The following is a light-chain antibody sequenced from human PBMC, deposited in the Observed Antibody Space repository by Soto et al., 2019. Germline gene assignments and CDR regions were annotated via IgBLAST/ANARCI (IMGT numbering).Light chain of an antibody. V-gene: IGLV1-44*01. CDR2: SNT. Sequence: QSVLTQPPSASGTPGQRVTISCSGGSSNIGSSAVNWYQQLPGPAPKLLIYSNTQRPSGVPDRFSGSKSGTSASLAISGLQSEDEADYYCAAWDDSLNGHVFGTGTKLTVL. CDR1: SSNIGSSA. CDR3: AAWDDSLNGHV. J-gene: IGLJ1*01.